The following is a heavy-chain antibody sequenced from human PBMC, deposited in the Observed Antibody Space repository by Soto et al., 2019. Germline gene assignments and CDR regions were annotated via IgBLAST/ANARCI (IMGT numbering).Heavy chain of an antibody. J-gene: IGHJ5*02. CDR2: ISTYNGNT. V-gene: IGHV1-18*01. CDR3: ALGIAAAGTLGEYWFDP. Sequence: ASVKVSCKASGYTFTSYGISWVRQAPGQGLEWMGWISTYNGNTNYAQKLQGRVTMTTDTSTSTAYMELRSLRSDDTAVYYCALGIAAAGTLGEYWFDPWGQGTLVTVSS. D-gene: IGHD6-13*01. CDR1: GYTFTSYG.